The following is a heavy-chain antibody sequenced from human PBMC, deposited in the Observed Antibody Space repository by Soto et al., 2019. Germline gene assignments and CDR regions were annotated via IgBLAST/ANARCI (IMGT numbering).Heavy chain of an antibody. CDR2: ISSDGSNK. CDR3: AKLGVPSIYDFWSGYYFGYFDY. J-gene: IGHJ4*02. D-gene: IGHD3-3*01. V-gene: IGHV3-30-3*02. CDR1: GFTFSDYT. Sequence: GGSLRLSCAASGFTFSDYTINWVRQAPGKGLEWVALISSDGSNKYYADSVKGRFTISRDTSRNTLYLQMNSLRAEDTAVYYCAKLGVPSIYDFWSGYYFGYFDYWGQGTLVTVSS.